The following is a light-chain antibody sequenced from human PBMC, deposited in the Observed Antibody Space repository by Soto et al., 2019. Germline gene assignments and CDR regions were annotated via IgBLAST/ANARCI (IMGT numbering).Light chain of an antibody. CDR1: NIESKS. V-gene: IGLV3-21*02. Sequence: SSELTQPPSASVAPGQTARITCGGNNIESKSVHWYQQRPRQAPVLVIYVDSDRPSGIPDRFSASTSGNTAALTIGRVEAGDDADYYCQVWDTISDHYVFGSGTKLTVL. CDR3: QVWDTISDHYV. CDR2: VDS. J-gene: IGLJ1*01.